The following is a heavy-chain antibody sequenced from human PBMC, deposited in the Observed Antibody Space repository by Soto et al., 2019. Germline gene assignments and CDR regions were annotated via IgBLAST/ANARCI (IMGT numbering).Heavy chain of an antibody. D-gene: IGHD3-22*01. CDR3: AREKGYYDSSGFDYFDY. Sequence: ASVKVSCKASGYTFTSYGISWVRQAAGQGLEWMGWISAYNGNTNYAQKLQGRVTMTTDTSTSTAYMELRSLRSDDTAVYYCAREKGYYDSSGFDYFDYWGQGTLVTVSP. J-gene: IGHJ4*02. V-gene: IGHV1-18*01. CDR1: GYTFTSYG. CDR2: ISAYNGNT.